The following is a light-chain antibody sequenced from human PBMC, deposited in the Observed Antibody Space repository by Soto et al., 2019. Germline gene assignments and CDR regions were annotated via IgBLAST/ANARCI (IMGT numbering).Light chain of an antibody. CDR3: QQYSTYTWT. CDR2: LAS. Sequence: DIQMTQSPSILSASVGDRVTITCRASQSISSWLAWYQQKPGKAPNLLIFLASRLQSGVPSRFSGSGSGTEFTLTISSLQPDDFATYYCQQYSTYTWTFGQGTKVEIK. J-gene: IGKJ1*01. CDR1: QSISSW. V-gene: IGKV1-5*03.